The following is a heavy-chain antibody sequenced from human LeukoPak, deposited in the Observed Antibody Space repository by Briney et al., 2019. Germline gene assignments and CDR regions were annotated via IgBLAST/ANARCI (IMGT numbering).Heavy chain of an antibody. Sequence: ASVKVSCKASGYTFTGYYMHWVRQAPGQGLEWMGWINPNSGGTNYAQKFQGRVTMTRDTSISTAYMELSRLRSEDTAVYYCAEGFYGDYPFGYWGQGTLVTVSS. D-gene: IGHD4-17*01. V-gene: IGHV1-2*02. CDR1: GYTFTGYY. J-gene: IGHJ4*02. CDR2: INPNSGGT. CDR3: AEGFYGDYPFGY.